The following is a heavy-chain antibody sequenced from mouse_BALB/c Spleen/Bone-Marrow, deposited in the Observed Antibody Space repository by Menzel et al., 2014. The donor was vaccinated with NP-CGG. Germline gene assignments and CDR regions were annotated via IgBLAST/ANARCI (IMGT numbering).Heavy chain of an antibody. D-gene: IGHD1-1*01. CDR3: ARDYYGSLYAMDY. CDR1: GFSLTSYG. Sequence: QVQLKESGPGLVAPSQSLSITCTVSGFSLTSYGVHWARQPPGKGLEWLGVIWAGGSTNYNSALMSRLSISKDNSKSQVFLKMNSLQTDDTAMYYCARDYYGSLYAMDYWGQGTSVTVSS. J-gene: IGHJ4*01. CDR2: IWAGGST. V-gene: IGHV2-9*02.